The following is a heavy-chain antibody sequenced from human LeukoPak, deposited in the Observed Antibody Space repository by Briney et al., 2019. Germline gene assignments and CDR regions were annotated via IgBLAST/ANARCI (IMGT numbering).Heavy chain of an antibody. V-gene: IGHV3-7*01. D-gene: IGHD3-22*01. CDR2: IKQDGSEK. Sequence: GGSLRLSCAASGFTFSSYWMSWVRQAPGKGLEWVANIKQDGSEKYYVDSVKGRFTISRDNAKNSLYLQMNSLRAEDTAVYYCARDLVSSGYYLHNYYYYYGMDVWGQGTTVTVSS. CDR1: GFTFSSYW. CDR3: ARDLVSSGYYLHNYYYYYGMDV. J-gene: IGHJ6*02.